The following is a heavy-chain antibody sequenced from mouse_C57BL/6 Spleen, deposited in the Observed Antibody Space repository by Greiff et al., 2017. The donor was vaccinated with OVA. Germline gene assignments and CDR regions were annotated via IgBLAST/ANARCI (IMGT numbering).Heavy chain of an antibody. V-gene: IGHV1-53*01. Sequence: QVQLQQPGTELVKPGASVKLSCKASGYTFTSYWMHWVKQRPGQGLEWIGNINPSNGGTNYNEKFKSKATLTVDKSSSTAYMQLSSLTSEDSAVCYCARYEWLGEDYFDYWGQGTTLTVSS. D-gene: IGHD4-1*01. CDR3: ARYEWLGEDYFDY. CDR1: GYTFTSYW. J-gene: IGHJ2*01. CDR2: INPSNGGT.